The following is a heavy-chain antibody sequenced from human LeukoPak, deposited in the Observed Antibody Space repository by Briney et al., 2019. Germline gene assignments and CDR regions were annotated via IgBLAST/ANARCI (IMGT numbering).Heavy chain of an antibody. CDR3: ARGESGYSYGHGVFDY. Sequence: GASVKVSCKASGYTFTSYAMNWVRQAPGQGLERMGWINTNTGNPTYAQGFTGRFVFSLDTSVSTAYLQISSLKAEDTAVYYCARGESGYSYGHGVFDYWGQGTLVTVSS. J-gene: IGHJ4*02. D-gene: IGHD5-18*01. V-gene: IGHV7-4-1*02. CDR1: GYTFTSYA. CDR2: INTNTGNP.